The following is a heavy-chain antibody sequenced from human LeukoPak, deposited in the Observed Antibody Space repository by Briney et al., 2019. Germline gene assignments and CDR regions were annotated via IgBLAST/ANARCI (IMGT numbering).Heavy chain of an antibody. CDR3: AREYSSSISFDY. J-gene: IGHJ4*02. CDR1: GYSISSGYY. Sequence: PSETLSLTCTVSGYSISSGYYWGWIRQPPGKGLEWIGSIYHSGSTYYNPSLKSRVTISVDTSKNQFSLKLSSVTAADTTVYYCAREYSSSISFDYWGQGTLVTVSS. D-gene: IGHD6-6*01. V-gene: IGHV4-38-2*02. CDR2: IYHSGST.